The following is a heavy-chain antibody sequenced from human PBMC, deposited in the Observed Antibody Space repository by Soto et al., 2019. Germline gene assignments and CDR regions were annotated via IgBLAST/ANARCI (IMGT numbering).Heavy chain of an antibody. J-gene: IGHJ3*02. Sequence: QVQLQQWGAGLLKPSETLSLTCAVFGGSVNSGNYYWSWIRQPPGKGLEWIGEMSHGGGTPFNPCLKRRVTISVDTCKNQFCLKMSSVHAADTALDYCALVERGTATTVVDAFDIWGPGTMVTVSA. D-gene: IGHD1-1*01. V-gene: IGHV4-34*01. CDR2: MSHGGGT. CDR1: GGSVNSGNYY. CDR3: ALVERGTATTVVDAFDI.